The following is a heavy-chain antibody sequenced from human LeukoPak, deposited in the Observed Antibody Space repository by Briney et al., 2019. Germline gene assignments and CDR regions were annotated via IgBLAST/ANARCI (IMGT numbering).Heavy chain of an antibody. Sequence: SETLSLTCTVSGGSISGYYWSWIRQPPGKGLEWIGYIYYSGSTNYNPSLKSRVTISVDTSKNQFSLKLSSVTAADTAVYYCARGPYYDLLTGYYRDYWGQGTLVTVSS. J-gene: IGHJ4*02. CDR1: GGSISGYY. CDR2: IYYSGST. V-gene: IGHV4-59*08. CDR3: ARGPYYDLLTGYYRDY. D-gene: IGHD3-9*01.